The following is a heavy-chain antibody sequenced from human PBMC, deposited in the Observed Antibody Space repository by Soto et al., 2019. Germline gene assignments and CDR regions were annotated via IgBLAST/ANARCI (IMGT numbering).Heavy chain of an antibody. D-gene: IGHD7-27*01. Sequence: EERLVESGGGSVRPGESLRLSCAASGFSFSGAWMSWIHQPPGKGPEWVGRLKSKASGGTADYAAPVNGRFTISRDDSKNTLYLQMTRLKTEDTAVYFCTTWGYILSQGTMVTVSS. J-gene: IGHJ3*02. CDR2: LKSKASGGTA. CDR1: GFSFSGAW. CDR3: TTWGYI. V-gene: IGHV3-15*07.